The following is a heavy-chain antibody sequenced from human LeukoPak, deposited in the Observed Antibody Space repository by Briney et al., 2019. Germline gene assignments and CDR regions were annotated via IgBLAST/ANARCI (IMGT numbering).Heavy chain of an antibody. V-gene: IGHV4-59*01. Sequence: SETLSLTCTVSGGSTSSYYCSWIRQPPGKGLEWIGYIYYSGSTNYNPSLKSRVTISVDTSKNQFSLKLSSVTAADTAVYYCARVPPYSSSTWSPDYWGQGTLVTVSS. D-gene: IGHD6-6*01. CDR3: ARVPPYSSSTWSPDY. CDR2: IYYSGST. J-gene: IGHJ4*02. CDR1: GGSTSSYY.